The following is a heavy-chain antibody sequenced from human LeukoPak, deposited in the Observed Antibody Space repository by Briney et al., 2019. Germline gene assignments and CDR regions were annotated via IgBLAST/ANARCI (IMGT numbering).Heavy chain of an antibody. D-gene: IGHD4-17*01. CDR2: INPSGGST. CDR1: GYTFTSYY. CDR3: ASTVRDYYYYMDV. Sequence: EASVKVSCKASGYTFTSYYMHWVRQAPGQGLEWMGIINPSGGSTSYAQKFQGRVTITRDTSTSTVYMELSSLRSEDTAVYYCASTVRDYYYYMDVWGKGTTVTVSS. V-gene: IGHV1-46*01. J-gene: IGHJ6*03.